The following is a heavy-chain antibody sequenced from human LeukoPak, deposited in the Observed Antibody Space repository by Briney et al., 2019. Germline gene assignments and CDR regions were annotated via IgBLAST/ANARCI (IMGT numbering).Heavy chain of an antibody. V-gene: IGHV4-34*01. CDR3: ASTSGYSSSWYIG. CDR2: INHSGST. Sequence: PSETLSLTCAVYGGSFSGYYWSWIRQPPGKGLEWIGEINHSGSTNYNPSLKSRVTISVDTSKNQFSLKLSSVTTADTAVYYCASTSGYSSSWYIGWGQGTLVTVSS. D-gene: IGHD6-13*01. J-gene: IGHJ4*02. CDR1: GGSFSGYY.